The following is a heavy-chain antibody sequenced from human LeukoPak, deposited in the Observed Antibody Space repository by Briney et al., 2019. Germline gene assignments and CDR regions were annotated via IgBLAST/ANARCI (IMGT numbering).Heavy chain of an antibody. CDR2: ISSSGSTI. V-gene: IGHV3-48*03. CDR1: GFTFSSYE. CDR3: ARFVVGNTPYFDY. Sequence: GGSLRLSCAASGFTFSSYEMNWVRQAPGKGLEWVSYISSSGSTIYYADSVKGRFTVSRDNAKNSLYLQMNSLRAEDTAVYYCARFVVGNTPYFDYWGQGTLVTVSS. J-gene: IGHJ4*02. D-gene: IGHD2-15*01.